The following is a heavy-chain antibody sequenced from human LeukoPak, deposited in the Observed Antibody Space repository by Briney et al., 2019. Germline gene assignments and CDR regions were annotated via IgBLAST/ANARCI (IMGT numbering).Heavy chain of an antibody. V-gene: IGHV4-59*01. CDR2: IYYSGST. CDR3: ARAYCSGGSCSHYWYFDL. CDR1: GGSISSYY. D-gene: IGHD2-15*01. Sequence: PSETLSLTCTVSGGSISSYYWSWIRQPPGKGLEWIGYIYYSGSTNYNPSLKSRVTISVDTSKTQFSLKLSSVTAADTAVYYCARAYCSGGSCSHYWYFDLWGRGTLVTVSS. J-gene: IGHJ2*01.